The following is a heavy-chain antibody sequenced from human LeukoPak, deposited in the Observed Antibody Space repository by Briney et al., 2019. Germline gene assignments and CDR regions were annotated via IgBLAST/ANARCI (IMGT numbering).Heavy chain of an antibody. CDR3: ARGRAFPSGIAAAGKGDY. CDR1: GFTFSRYS. D-gene: IGHD6-13*01. V-gene: IGHV4-34*01. Sequence: PGGSLRLSCAASGFTFSRYSMNWVRQAPGKGLEWIGEINHSGSTNYNPSLKSRVTISVDTSKNQFSLKLSSVTAADTAVYYCARGRAFPSGIAAAGKGDYWGQGTLVTVSS. J-gene: IGHJ4*02. CDR2: INHSGST.